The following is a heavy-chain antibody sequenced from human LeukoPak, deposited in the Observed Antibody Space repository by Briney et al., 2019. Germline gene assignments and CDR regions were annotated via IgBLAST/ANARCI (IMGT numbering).Heavy chain of an antibody. V-gene: IGHV1-69*06. J-gene: IGHJ3*02. CDR3: ARRARDMLHAFDI. CDR2: IIPIFGTA. CDR1: GGTFSSYA. D-gene: IGHD3-9*01. Sequence: PQASVKVSCKASGGTFSSYAISWVRQAPGQGLEWMGGIIPIFGTANYAQKFQGRVTITADKSTSTAYMELSSLRSEDTAVYYCARRARDMLHAFDIWGQGTMVTVSS.